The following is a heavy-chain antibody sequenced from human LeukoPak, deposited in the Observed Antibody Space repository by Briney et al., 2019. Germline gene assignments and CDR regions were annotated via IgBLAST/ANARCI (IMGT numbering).Heavy chain of an antibody. CDR1: GFTFSRYW. J-gene: IGHJ4*02. CDR3: ARLSITSPSTFDY. CDR2: IKQDGSEK. Sequence: GGSLRLSCAASGFTFSRYWMSWVRQAPGKGLEWVANIKQDGSEKYHVDSVKGRFTISRDNAKNSLYLQMNSLRAEDTAVYYCARLSITSPSTFDYWGQGTLVTVSS. D-gene: IGHD1-14*01. V-gene: IGHV3-7*01.